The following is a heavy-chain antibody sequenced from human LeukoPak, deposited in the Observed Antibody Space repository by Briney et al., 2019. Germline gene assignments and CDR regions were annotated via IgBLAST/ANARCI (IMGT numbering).Heavy chain of an antibody. V-gene: IGHV1-69*13. CDR3: ARDADYYDSSGYYRGYYFDY. J-gene: IGHJ4*02. D-gene: IGHD3-22*01. CDR1: GYTFTSYG. CDR2: IIPIFGTA. Sequence: SVKVSCKASGYTFTSYGISWVRQAPGQGLEWMGEIIPIFGTANYAQKFRGRVTITADESTSTAYMELSSLRSEDTAVYYCARDADYYDSSGYYRGYYFDYWGQGTLVTVSS.